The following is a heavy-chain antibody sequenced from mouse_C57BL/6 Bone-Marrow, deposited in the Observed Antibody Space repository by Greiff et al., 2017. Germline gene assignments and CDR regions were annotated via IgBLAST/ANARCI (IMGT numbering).Heavy chain of an antibody. CDR1: GFNIKDYY. CDR3: SRVPMEDWLAY. Sequence: VQLQQSGAELVKPGASVKLSCTASGFNIKDYYMPWVKQRTEQGLEWIGRLDPEDGETKYAPKFQGKATITADTSSNTAYLQLSSLTSEDTAVYYCSRVPMEDWLAYWGQGTLVTVSA. CDR2: LDPEDGET. V-gene: IGHV14-2*01. J-gene: IGHJ3*01. D-gene: IGHD5-1*01.